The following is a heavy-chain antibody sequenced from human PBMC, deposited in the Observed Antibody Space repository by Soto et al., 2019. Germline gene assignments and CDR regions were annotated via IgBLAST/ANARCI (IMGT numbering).Heavy chain of an antibody. CDR3: ARTEYSSSSYGMDV. J-gene: IGHJ6*02. CDR1: GFTFSIYR. Sequence: GGSLGLSCAASGFTFSIYRMNVFRQAPGKGLEWVSYISSSSSTIYYADSVKGRFTISRDNAKNSLYLQMNSLRDEDTAVYYCARTEYSSSSYGMDVWGQGTTVTVSS. V-gene: IGHV3-48*02. CDR2: ISSSSSTI. D-gene: IGHD6-6*01.